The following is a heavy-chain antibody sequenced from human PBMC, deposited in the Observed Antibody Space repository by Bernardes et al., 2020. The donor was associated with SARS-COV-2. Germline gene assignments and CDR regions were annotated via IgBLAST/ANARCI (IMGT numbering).Heavy chain of an antibody. D-gene: IGHD6-6*01. CDR1: GFTFSKNA. J-gene: IGHJ6*02. CDR3: SKNAKYSSSSMEV. V-gene: IGHV3-23*01. Sequence: GGSLRLSCVASGFTFSKNAMTWVRQVPGKGLEWVPAISAIGGSTYYAESVKGRFTISRDNSRNTLYLEMNSLRAEDTAVYYCSKNAKYSSSSMEVWGQGTTVTVS. CDR2: ISAIGGST.